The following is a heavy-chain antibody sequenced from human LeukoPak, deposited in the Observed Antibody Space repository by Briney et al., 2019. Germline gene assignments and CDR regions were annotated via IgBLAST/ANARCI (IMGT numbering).Heavy chain of an antibody. Sequence: GGSLRLSCAASGFTFDDYAMHWVRQAPGKGLEWVSLISGDGGSTYYEDSVKVRFTISRDNSKNSLYLQINSLRAEDAAIYYCATIGDRRTGELYLIDYWGQGTLVTVCS. D-gene: IGHD7-27*01. V-gene: IGHV3-43*02. CDR2: ISGDGGST. J-gene: IGHJ4*02. CDR1: GFTFDDYA. CDR3: ATIGDRRTGELYLIDY.